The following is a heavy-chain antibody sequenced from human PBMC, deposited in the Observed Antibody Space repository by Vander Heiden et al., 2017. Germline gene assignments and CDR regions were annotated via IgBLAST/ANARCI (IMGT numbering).Heavy chain of an antibody. Sequence: QLQLQESGPGLATPSETLSLTCPLSVVSTSSINYYWGWIRQPPGEGLVWNGCTPYSGGPAYSPCLKSRVTISVETSKNQFWLKLSSVNAADTGGYCCARLGRCLYDFDIGGQGTMVTVSS. D-gene: IGHD2-8*01. J-gene: IGHJ3*02. CDR3: ARLGRCLYDFDI. CDR2: TPYSGGP. V-gene: IGHV4-39*01. CDR1: VVSTSSINYY.